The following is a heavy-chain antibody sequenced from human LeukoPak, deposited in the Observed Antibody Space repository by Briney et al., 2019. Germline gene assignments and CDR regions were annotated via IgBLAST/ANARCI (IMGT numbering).Heavy chain of an antibody. CDR2: VRSTGDST. V-gene: IGHV3-23*01. J-gene: IGHJ4*02. CDR3: ARGVSGWYNFDN. Sequence: GGSLRLSCVASGFTFSSYTMSWVRQAPGKGLEWVPAVRSTGDSTTYADFVKGRFTISRDNSENTLYLQVNSLRVDDTAVYYCARGVSGWYNFDNWGQGTLVTVSS. CDR1: GFTFSSYT. D-gene: IGHD6-19*01.